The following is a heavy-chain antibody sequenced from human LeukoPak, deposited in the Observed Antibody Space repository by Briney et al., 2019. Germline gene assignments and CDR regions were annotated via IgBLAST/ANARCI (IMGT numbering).Heavy chain of an antibody. CDR2: IYYSGST. D-gene: IGHD6-13*01. CDR1: GDSISSGDYY. Sequence: SETLSLTCTVSGDSISSGDYYWTWIRQHPGKGLEWIGCIYYSGSTYYNLSLKSRVIISADTSKNHFSLKLSSVTAADTAVYYCARVREATIAPFFDYWGQGVLVTVSS. V-gene: IGHV4-31*03. CDR3: ARVREATIAPFFDY. J-gene: IGHJ4*02.